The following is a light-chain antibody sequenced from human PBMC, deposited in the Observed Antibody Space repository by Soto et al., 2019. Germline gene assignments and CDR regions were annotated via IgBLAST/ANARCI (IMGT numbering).Light chain of an antibody. CDR3: QLYDSSSWT. J-gene: IGKJ1*01. CDR1: QRVSSNY. Sequence: VLTQSPGTLSLSPGERATLPCRASQRVSSNYLAWYQQKPGQAPRLLIYGASSRATGFPDRFSGSGSGTDFTLTISRLETEDFAVYYCQLYDSSSWTFGHGTKVDIK. CDR2: GAS. V-gene: IGKV3-20*01.